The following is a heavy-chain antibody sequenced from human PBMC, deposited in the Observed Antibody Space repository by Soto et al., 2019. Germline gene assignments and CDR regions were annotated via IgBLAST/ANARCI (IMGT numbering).Heavy chain of an antibody. J-gene: IGHJ3*02. CDR3: ARGPHIHAFDI. CDR2: IWYDGSNK. V-gene: IGHV3-33*01. Sequence: GGSLRLSCAASGFTFSSYGMHWVRQAPGKGLEWVAVIWYDGSNKYYADSVKGRFTISRDNSKNTLYLQMNSLRAEDTAVYYCARGPHIHAFDIWGQGTMVTVSS. CDR1: GFTFSSYG.